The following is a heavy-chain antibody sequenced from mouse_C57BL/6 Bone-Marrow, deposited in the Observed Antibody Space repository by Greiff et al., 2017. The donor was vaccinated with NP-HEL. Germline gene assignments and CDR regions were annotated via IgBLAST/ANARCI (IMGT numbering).Heavy chain of an antibody. Sequence: VQLQQSGPELVKPGASVKMSCKASGYTFTSYVMHWVKQKPGQGLEWIGYINPYNDGTKYNEKFKGKATLTSDKSSSTAYMELSSLTSEDSAVYYCASPPYSKVYAMDYWGQGTSVTVSS. CDR2: INPYNDGT. D-gene: IGHD2-5*01. V-gene: IGHV1-14*01. CDR1: GYTFTSYV. CDR3: ASPPYSKVYAMDY. J-gene: IGHJ4*01.